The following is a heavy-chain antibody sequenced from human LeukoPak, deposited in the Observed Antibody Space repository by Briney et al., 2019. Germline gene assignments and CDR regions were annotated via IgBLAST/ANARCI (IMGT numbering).Heavy chain of an antibody. CDR2: IIPIFGTA. Sequence: SVKVSCKASGGTFSSYAISWVRQAPGQGLEWMGGIIPIFGTANYAQKFQGRVTITTDESTSTAYMELSSLRSEDTAVYYCASSAAVGYYDIWTGQHYFDYWGQGTLVTVSS. V-gene: IGHV1-69*05. D-gene: IGHD3-9*01. J-gene: IGHJ4*02. CDR3: ASSAAVGYYDIWTGQHYFDY. CDR1: GGTFSSYA.